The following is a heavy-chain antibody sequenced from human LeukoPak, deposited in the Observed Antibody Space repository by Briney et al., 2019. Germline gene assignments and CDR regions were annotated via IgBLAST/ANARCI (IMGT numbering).Heavy chain of an antibody. CDR2: ISGSGGST. V-gene: IGHV3-23*01. CDR3: AKEGDLNYYYYYYMDV. CDR1: GFTFSSYA. J-gene: IGHJ6*03. Sequence: GGSLRLSCAASGFTFSSYAMSWVRQAPGKGLEWVSAISGSGGSTYYADSVKGRFTISRDNSKNTLYLQMNSLRAEDTAVYYCAKEGDLNYYYYYYMDVWGKGTTVTVSS.